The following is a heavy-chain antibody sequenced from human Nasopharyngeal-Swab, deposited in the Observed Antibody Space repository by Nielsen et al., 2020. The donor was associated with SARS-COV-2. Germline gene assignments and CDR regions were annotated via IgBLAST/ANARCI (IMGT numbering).Heavy chain of an antibody. D-gene: IGHD4-17*01. J-gene: IGHJ6*02. CDR3: GYYGDEYYYYYYGMDV. Sequence: GESLKISCAASGFTFSNAWMSWVRQAPGKGLEWVGRIKSKTDGGTTDYAAPVKGRFTISRDDSKNTLYLQMNSLKTEDTAVYYCGYYGDEYYYYYYGMDVWGQWTTVTVSS. CDR1: GFTFSNAW. CDR2: IKSKTDGGTT. V-gene: IGHV3-15*01.